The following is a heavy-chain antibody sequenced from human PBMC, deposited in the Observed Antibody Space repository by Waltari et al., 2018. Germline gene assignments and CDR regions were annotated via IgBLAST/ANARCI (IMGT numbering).Heavy chain of an antibody. CDR3: TRDPPLG. J-gene: IGHJ4*02. D-gene: IGHD7-27*01. V-gene: IGHV1-69*04. CDR2: INPMVGIT. CDR1: GDIFKSRP. Sequence: QDQLIQSRAEERKPGSSVKVPCQALGDIFKSRPINWVGQAPGQGLEYMGRINPMVGITNYAQNYQGWLKITADKSTKTAYMELNSLRFDDTAIYYCTRDPPLGWGQGTQVTVSS.